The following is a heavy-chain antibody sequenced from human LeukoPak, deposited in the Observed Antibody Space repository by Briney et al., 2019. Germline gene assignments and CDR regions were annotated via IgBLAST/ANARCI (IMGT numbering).Heavy chain of an antibody. Sequence: SETLSLTCTVSGDSISSYYWSWIRQPPGKGLEYIAYIYYTGSTDKNPSLKSRVTVSVDTSKNQFSLKLSSVTAADSAVYYCASRKGPARDYGSGSYYGYWGQGTLVTVSS. V-gene: IGHV4-59*12. CDR1: GDSISSYY. CDR2: IYYTGST. D-gene: IGHD3-10*01. J-gene: IGHJ4*02. CDR3: ASRKGPARDYGSGSYYGY.